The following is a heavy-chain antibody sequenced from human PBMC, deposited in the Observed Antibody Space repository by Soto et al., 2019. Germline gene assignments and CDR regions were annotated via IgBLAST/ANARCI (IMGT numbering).Heavy chain of an antibody. CDR2: IKSKAAGGKI. J-gene: IGHJ4*02. CDR1: GCIFTSSF. CDR3: TAGDY. V-gene: IGHV3-15*01. Sequence: EGQLVESGGGLVKPGGSRRLSCAASGCIFTSSFMSWVRQTPGKGLEWVARIKSKAAGGKIDYAAPVKDRCNISRDDFQNTVSLQMDSLKAEDTGLYYCTAGDYWGQGILVTVSS.